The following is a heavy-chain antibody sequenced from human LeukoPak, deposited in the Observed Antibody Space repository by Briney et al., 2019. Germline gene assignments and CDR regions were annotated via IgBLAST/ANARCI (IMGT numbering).Heavy chain of an antibody. J-gene: IGHJ5*02. CDR1: GYTFSSHG. V-gene: IGHV1-18*01. Sequence: ASVKVSCKASGYTFSSHGISWVRQAPGQGLEWLGWISGFNGDANYAQKLQGRVSLTMDKSTNTAYMELRSLRSDDTAVYYCARDLLRYFDWFDPWGQGTLATVSS. CDR3: ARDLLRYFDWFDP. CDR2: ISGFNGDA. D-gene: IGHD3-9*01.